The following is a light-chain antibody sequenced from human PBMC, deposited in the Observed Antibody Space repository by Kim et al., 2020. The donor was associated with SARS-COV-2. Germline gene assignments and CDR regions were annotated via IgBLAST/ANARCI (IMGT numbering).Light chain of an antibody. CDR2: DAS. Sequence: SPGERATRSCRASQSVSSYLAWYQQKPGQAPRLLIYDASNRATGIPARFSGSGSGTDFTLTISSLEPEDFAVYYCQQRSNWSPLTFGGGTKVDIK. CDR1: QSVSSY. V-gene: IGKV3-11*01. J-gene: IGKJ4*01. CDR3: QQRSNWSPLT.